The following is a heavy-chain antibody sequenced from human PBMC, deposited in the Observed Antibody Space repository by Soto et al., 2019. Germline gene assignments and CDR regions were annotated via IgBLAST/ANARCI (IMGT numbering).Heavy chain of an antibody. CDR3: ARGGRVETGDRYYYFYYGMDV. CDR2: ISSSGSTI. D-gene: IGHD7-27*01. J-gene: IGHJ6*02. CDR1: GFTFSDYY. Sequence: SLRLSCAASGFTFSDYYMSWIRQAPGKGLEWVSYISSSGSTIYYADSVKGRFTISRDNAKNSLYLQMNSLRAEDTAVYYCARGGRVETGDRYYYFYYGMDVWGQGTTVTVSS. V-gene: IGHV3-11*01.